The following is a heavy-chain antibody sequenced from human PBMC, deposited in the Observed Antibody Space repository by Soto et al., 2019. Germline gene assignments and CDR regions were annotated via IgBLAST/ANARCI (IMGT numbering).Heavy chain of an antibody. CDR3: ARDYLYCSGGRCYPND. D-gene: IGHD2-15*01. CDR1: GFTFSNYW. Sequence: GGSLRLSCADSGFTFSNYWMTWVRQAPGKGLEWVANIKHDGSEKYYVDSVKGRFTISRDNAKNSLYLQMSSLRVEDTAVYYCARDYLYCSGGRCYPNDWGQGTLVTVSS. CDR2: IKHDGSEK. V-gene: IGHV3-7*01. J-gene: IGHJ4*02.